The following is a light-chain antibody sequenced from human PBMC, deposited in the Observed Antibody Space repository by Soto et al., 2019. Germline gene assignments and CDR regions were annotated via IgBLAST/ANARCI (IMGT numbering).Light chain of an antibody. CDR1: QSLGQR. V-gene: IGKV3-15*01. J-gene: IGKJ5*01. CDR3: QQYKSWPPIT. CDR2: GAS. Sequence: EILMTQSPATLSVSPGDSATLSCRASQSLGQRLAWYQQKPGQAPRLLIFGASTRATDIPARFSGSGSGTEFTLTITSLQSEDFGVYYCQQYKSWPPITFGQGTRLEMK.